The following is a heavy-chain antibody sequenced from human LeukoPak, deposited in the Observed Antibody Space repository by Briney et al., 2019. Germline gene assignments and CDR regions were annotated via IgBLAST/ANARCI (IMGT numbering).Heavy chain of an antibody. V-gene: IGHV1-69*01. CDR3: ARSRDGYNYVAFDY. CDR1: GGTFSSYD. Sequence: SVKVSCKASGGTFSSYDISWLRQAPGQGLEWMGGIIPIFGTANYAQKFQGRVTITADESTSTAYMELSSLRSEDTAVYYCARSRDGYNYVAFDYWGQGTLVTVSS. CDR2: IIPIFGTA. D-gene: IGHD5-24*01. J-gene: IGHJ4*02.